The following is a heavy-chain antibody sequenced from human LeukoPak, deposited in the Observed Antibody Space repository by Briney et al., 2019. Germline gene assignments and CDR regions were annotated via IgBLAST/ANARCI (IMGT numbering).Heavy chain of an antibody. CDR3: ARDCWHNRSWFDP. CDR1: DGSFISSDYY. CDR2: ISDSGNT. V-gene: IGHV4-39*07. J-gene: IGHJ5*02. D-gene: IGHD1/OR15-1a*01. Sequence: PSETLSLTCTVSDGSFISSDYYWVWIRQPPGKGLEWIGSISDSGNTYYNPSLRSRVTISVATSKNQFSLRVNSVTAADAAAYYCARDCWHNRSWFDPWGQGILVTVSS.